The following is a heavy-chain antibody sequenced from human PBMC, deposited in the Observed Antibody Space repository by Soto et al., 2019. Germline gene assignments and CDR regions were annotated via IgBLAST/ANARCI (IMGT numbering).Heavy chain of an antibody. CDR1: GYSFNNYW. CDR2: IYPTDSDT. CDR3: ARQERYYYDSTNFYYFDY. D-gene: IGHD3-22*01. J-gene: IGHJ4*02. Sequence: LGESLKISCKGSGYSFNNYWIGWVRQMPGKGLEWLGIIYPTDSDTKYSPSFQGQVTISADKSISTAYLQWSSLKALDTAMYYCARQERYYYDSTNFYYFDYWGQGTPVTVSS. V-gene: IGHV5-51*01.